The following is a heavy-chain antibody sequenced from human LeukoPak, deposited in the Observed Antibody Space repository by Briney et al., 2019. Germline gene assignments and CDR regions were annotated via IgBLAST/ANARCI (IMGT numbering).Heavy chain of an antibody. CDR3: AKTVAARPNWFDP. CDR2: VSGSGGSK. J-gene: IGHJ5*02. Sequence: PGGSLRLFCGASGFTFSSYSMSWFRRAPGGGLEGVSAVSGSGGSKYYADSVKGRFTISRDNSKNTLYLQMNSLRAEDTAVYYCAKTVAARPNWFDPWGQGTLVTVSS. V-gene: IGHV3-23*01. D-gene: IGHD6-6*01. CDR1: GFTFSSYS.